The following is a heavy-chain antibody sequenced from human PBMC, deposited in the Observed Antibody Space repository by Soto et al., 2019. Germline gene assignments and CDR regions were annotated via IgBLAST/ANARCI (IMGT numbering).Heavy chain of an antibody. Sequence: GGSLRLSCAASGFTFSSYGMHWVRQAPGKGLEWVAVIWYDGSNKYYADSVKGRFTISRDNSKNTLYLQMNSLRAEDTAVYYCARDCRITIFGVVPRGYFDYWGQGTLVTVSS. CDR1: GFTFSSYG. D-gene: IGHD3-3*01. J-gene: IGHJ4*02. CDR3: ARDCRITIFGVVPRGYFDY. V-gene: IGHV3-33*01. CDR2: IWYDGSNK.